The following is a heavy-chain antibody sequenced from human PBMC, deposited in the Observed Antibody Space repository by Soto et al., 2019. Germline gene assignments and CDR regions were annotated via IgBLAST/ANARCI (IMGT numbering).Heavy chain of an antibody. Sequence: QVQLQESGPGLVKPSQTLSLTCTVSGGSISSSDYYWSWIRQPPGKGLEWIGYIYYSGSTYYNPSLKSRITISVVTSKNQFSLKLSSVTAADTAVYYCARGPGDGRISYWGQGTLVTVSS. CDR2: IYYSGST. CDR1: GGSISSSDYY. V-gene: IGHV4-30-4*01. CDR3: ARGPGDGRISY. J-gene: IGHJ4*02. D-gene: IGHD1-26*01.